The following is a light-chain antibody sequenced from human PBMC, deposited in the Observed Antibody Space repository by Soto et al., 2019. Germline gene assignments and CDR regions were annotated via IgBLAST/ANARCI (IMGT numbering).Light chain of an antibody. J-gene: IGLJ1*01. CDR3: CSNAGSSTYV. CDR1: SIDVGDY. Sequence: QSVRTQPRSVSRAPGQAVTLSCTGTSIDVGDYVSWYQQHPGKAPKVMIYDVTQRPSGVPDRFSGSKSGNTASLTVSGLQAEHEDDYYCCSNAGSSTYVFGPGTKVTVL. V-gene: IGLV2-11*01. CDR2: DVT.